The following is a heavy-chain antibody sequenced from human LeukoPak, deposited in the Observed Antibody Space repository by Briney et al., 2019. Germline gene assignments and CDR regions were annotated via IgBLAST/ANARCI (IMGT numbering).Heavy chain of an antibody. J-gene: IGHJ3*02. CDR2: ISAYNGNT. V-gene: IGHV1-18*01. D-gene: IGHD6-25*01. CDR1: GYTFTSYG. CDR3: ASDGSHGDAFDI. Sequence: ASVKVSCKASGYTFTSYGISWVRQAPGQGLEWMGGISAYNGNTNYAQKLQGRVTMTTDTSTSTAYMELRSLRSDDTAVYYCASDGSHGDAFDIWGQGTMVTVSS.